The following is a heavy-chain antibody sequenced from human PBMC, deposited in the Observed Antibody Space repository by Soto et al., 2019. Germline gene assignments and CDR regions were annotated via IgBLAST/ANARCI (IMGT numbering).Heavy chain of an antibody. V-gene: IGHV4-30-4*01. CDR2: IYYSGST. CDR3: ARGEFNILGYCSGGSCYGHDY. J-gene: IGHJ4*02. D-gene: IGHD2-15*01. Sequence: SETLSLTCTVSGGSISSGDYYWSWIRQPPGKGLEWIGYIYYSGSTYYNPSLKSRVTISVDTSKNQFSLKLSSVTAADTAVYYCARGEFNILGYCSGGSCYGHDYWGQGTLVTVSS. CDR1: GGSISSGDYY.